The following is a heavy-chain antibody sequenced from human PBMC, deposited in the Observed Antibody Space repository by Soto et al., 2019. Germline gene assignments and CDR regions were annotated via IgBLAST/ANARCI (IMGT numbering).Heavy chain of an antibody. D-gene: IGHD3-22*01. V-gene: IGHV4-59*01. Sequence: PSETLSLTCTVSGGSTSSYYWSWIRQPPGKGLEWIGYIYYSGSTNYNPSLKSRVTISVDTPKNQFSLKLSSVTAADTAVYYCAASTMIVGNFDYWGQGTLVTISS. J-gene: IGHJ4*02. CDR1: GGSTSSYY. CDR3: AASTMIVGNFDY. CDR2: IYYSGST.